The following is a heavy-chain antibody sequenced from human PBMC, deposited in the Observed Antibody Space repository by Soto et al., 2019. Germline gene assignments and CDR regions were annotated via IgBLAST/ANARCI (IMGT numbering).Heavy chain of an antibody. CDR2: INPNSGAT. CDR1: GYTFTCYF. J-gene: IGHJ5*02. CDR3: ARGGGTTLAPLP. D-gene: IGHD3-16*01. V-gene: IGHV1-2*02. Sequence: GSVKVSCKASGYTFTCYFMHWVRQAPGEGLEWMGWINPNSGATKYAPKFQGRVTMTRDTSNRTAYLELSRLTSDDTAIYYCARGGGTTLAPLPWGQGTPVTVSS.